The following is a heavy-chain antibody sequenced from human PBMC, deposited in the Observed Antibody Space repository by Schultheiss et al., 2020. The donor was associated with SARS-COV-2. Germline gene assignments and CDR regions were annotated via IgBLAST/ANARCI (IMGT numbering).Heavy chain of an antibody. V-gene: IGHV4-4*02. J-gene: IGHJ4*02. Sequence: SETLSLTCAVSGGSISSSNWWSWVRQPPGKGLEWIGEIYHSGSTNYNPSLKSRVTISVDKSKNQFSLKLSSVTAADTAVYYCARTIIEQQLVLAYYFDYWGQGTLVTVSS. CDR3: ARTIIEQQLVLAYYFDY. D-gene: IGHD6-13*01. CDR2: IYHSGST. CDR1: GGSISSSNW.